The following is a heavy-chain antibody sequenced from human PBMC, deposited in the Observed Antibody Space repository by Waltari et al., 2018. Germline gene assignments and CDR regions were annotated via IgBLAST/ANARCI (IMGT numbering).Heavy chain of an antibody. V-gene: IGHV4-59*01. CDR3: ARGPGGFDY. CDR2: IYYSGST. CDR1: GGSISSYY. J-gene: IGHJ4*02. D-gene: IGHD3-10*01. Sequence: QVQLQESGSGLVKPSETLSLTCTVSGGSISSYYWSWIRQPPGKGLEWIGYIYYSGSTNYNPSLKSRVTISVDTSKNQFSLKLSSVTAADTAVYYCARGPGGFDYWGQGTLVTVSS.